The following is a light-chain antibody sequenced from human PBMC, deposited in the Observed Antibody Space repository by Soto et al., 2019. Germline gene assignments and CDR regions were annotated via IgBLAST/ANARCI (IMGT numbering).Light chain of an antibody. J-gene: IGKJ1*01. CDR1: QSVSSSY. CDR2: GAS. CDR3: QQYGRSSWT. Sequence: EIVLTQSPGTLSLSPGERATLSCRASQSVSSSYLAWYQQKPGQAPRLLIYGASSRATGIPHRFSGSGSGTDFTLTISRLAPEDFAVYYCQQYGRSSWTFGQGTKVEIK. V-gene: IGKV3-20*01.